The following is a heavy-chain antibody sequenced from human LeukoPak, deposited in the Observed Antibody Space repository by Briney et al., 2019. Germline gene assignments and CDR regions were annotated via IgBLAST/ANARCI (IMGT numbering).Heavy chain of an antibody. Sequence: ASVKVSCKASGYTFTGYYMHWARQAPGQGLEWMGWINPNSGGTNYAQKLQGRVTMTTDTSTSTAYMELRSLRSDDTAVYYCARLTSGGSARNMDVWGKGTTVTISS. D-gene: IGHD3-10*01. J-gene: IGHJ6*03. CDR2: INPNSGGT. CDR3: ARLTSGGSARNMDV. CDR1: GYTFTGYY. V-gene: IGHV1-2*02.